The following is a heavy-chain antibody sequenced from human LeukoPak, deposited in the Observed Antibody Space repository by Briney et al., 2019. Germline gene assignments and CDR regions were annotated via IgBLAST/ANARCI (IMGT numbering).Heavy chain of an antibody. CDR3: ARLDSSGYYTLDV. Sequence: SETLSLTCAVYGGSFSGYYWSWIRQPPGKGLEWIGEINHSGSTNYNPSLKSRVTISVDTSKNQFSLKLSSVAAADTAVYYCARLDSSGYYTLDVWGQGTTVTVSS. CDR2: INHSGST. V-gene: IGHV4-34*01. J-gene: IGHJ6*02. D-gene: IGHD3-22*01. CDR1: GGSFSGYY.